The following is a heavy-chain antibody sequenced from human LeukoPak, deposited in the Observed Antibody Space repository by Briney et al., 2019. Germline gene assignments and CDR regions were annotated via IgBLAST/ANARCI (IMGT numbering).Heavy chain of an antibody. CDR3: AKSVVLEPPSVRAFDY. Sequence: GGTLRLSCAASGFAFTTYAMNWVCQAPHRRVERGSLNSGSGDTIYYTGSVKGRFTIYRDNSKTTLYLQMNILRADDTAIYDCAKSVVLEPPSVRAFDYWGQGTLVTVSS. D-gene: IGHD2-8*01. J-gene: IGHJ4*02. V-gene: IGHV3-23*01. CDR1: GFAFTTYA. CDR2: NSGSGDTI.